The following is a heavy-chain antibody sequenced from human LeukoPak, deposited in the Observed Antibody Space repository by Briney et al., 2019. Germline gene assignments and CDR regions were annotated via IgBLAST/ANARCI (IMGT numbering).Heavy chain of an antibody. CDR3: ARVAGDGVY. CDR2: IIPILGIA. V-gene: IGHV1-69*04. J-gene: IGHJ4*02. Sequence: SVKVTCKASGGTFSSYAISWVRQARGQGLEWMGRIIPILGIANYAQKFQGRVTITADKSTSTAYMELSSLRSEDTAVYYCARVAGDGVYWGQGTLVTVSS. D-gene: IGHD3-16*01. CDR1: GGTFSSYA.